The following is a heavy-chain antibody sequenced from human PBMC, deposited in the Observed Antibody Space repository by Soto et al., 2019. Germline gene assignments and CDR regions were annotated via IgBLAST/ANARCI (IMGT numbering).Heavy chain of an antibody. CDR2: ISSSSSYI. V-gene: IGHV3-21*01. CDR3: ASEKSFDY. CDR1: GFTFSSYS. Sequence: EVQLVESGGGLVKPGGSLRLSCAASGFTFSSYSMNWVRQAPGKGLEWVSSISSSSSYIYYADSVKGRISISRDNAENSLYLQMNSLRAEDTAVYYCASEKSFDYWGQGTLVTVSS. J-gene: IGHJ4*02.